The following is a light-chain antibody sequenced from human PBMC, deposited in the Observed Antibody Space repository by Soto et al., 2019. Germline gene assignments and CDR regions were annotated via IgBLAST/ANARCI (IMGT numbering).Light chain of an antibody. CDR2: KAS. CDR1: QTISSW. J-gene: IGKJ4*01. V-gene: IGKV1-5*03. Sequence: DIQMTQSPSTLSGSVGDRVTITCRASQTISSWLAWYQQKPGKAPKLLIYKASTLKSGVPSRFSGSGSGTEFTLTISSLQPDDFAVYYCQQYNSWPLTFGGGTKVDIK. CDR3: QQYNSWPLT.